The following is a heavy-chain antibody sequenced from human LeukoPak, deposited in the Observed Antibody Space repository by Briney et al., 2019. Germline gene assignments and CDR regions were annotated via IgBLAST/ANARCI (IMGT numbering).Heavy chain of an antibody. D-gene: IGHD6-19*01. Sequence: PSETLSLTCTVSGGSISSYYWSWIRQPPGKGLEWIGYIYYSGSTNYNPSLKSRVTISVDTSKNQFSLKLRSVTAADTAVYYCARQLEAVAGTRGYFDYWGQGTLVTVSS. J-gene: IGHJ4*02. CDR2: IYYSGST. V-gene: IGHV4-59*08. CDR3: ARQLEAVAGTRGYFDY. CDR1: GGSISSYY.